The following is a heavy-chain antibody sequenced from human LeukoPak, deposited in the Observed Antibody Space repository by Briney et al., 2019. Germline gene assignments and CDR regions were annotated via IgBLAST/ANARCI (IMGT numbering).Heavy chain of an antibody. CDR2: INHSGST. V-gene: IGHV4-34*01. CDR3: ARDHYYDSSGYYHFDY. J-gene: IGHJ4*02. D-gene: IGHD3-22*01. Sequence: PSETMSLTCAVYGGSFSGYYWSWIRQPPGKGLEWIGEINHSGSTNYNPSLKSRVTISVDTSKNQFSLKLSSVTAADTAVYYCARDHYYDSSGYYHFDYWGQGTLVTVSS. CDR1: GGSFSGYY.